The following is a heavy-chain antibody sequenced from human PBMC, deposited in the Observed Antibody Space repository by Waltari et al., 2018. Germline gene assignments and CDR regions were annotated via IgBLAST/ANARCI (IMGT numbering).Heavy chain of an antibody. CDR1: GYTFTDYY. Sequence: EVQLVQSGAEVKKPGATVKISCKASGYTFTDYYMHWVQQAPGKGLEWMGRVDPEDGETIYAKKFQGRVTITADTSKDTAYMELSSMRSEDTAVYYCATSTSGGSSWYNWFDPWGQGTLVTVST. CDR3: ATSTSGGSSWYNWFDP. V-gene: IGHV1-69-2*01. D-gene: IGHD6-13*01. J-gene: IGHJ5*02. CDR2: VDPEDGET.